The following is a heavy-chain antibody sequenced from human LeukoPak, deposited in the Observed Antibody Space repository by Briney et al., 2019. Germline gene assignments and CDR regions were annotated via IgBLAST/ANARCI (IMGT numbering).Heavy chain of an antibody. Sequence: ASVKVSCKASGYTFITYGISWVRQAPGQGLEWMGWISAYNANTNYAQNLQGRVTMTTDTSTSTAYMELRSLRSDDTAVYYCASSGVGAAAGKGFDYWGQGTLVTVSS. CDR1: GYTFITYG. J-gene: IGHJ4*02. CDR2: ISAYNANT. CDR3: ASSGVGAAAGKGFDY. V-gene: IGHV1-18*01. D-gene: IGHD6-13*01.